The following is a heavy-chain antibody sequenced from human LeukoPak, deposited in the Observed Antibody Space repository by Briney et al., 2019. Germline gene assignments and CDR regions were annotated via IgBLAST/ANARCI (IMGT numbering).Heavy chain of an antibody. CDR3: ATGFKIVVVPAARGAFDI. D-gene: IGHD2-2*01. CDR1: GYTLTELS. Sequence: ASVKVSCKVSGYTLTELSMHWVRQAPGKGLEWMGGFDPEDGETIYAQKFQGRDTMTEDTSTDTAYMELSSLRSEDTAVYYCATGFKIVVVPAARGAFDIWGQGTMVTVSS. CDR2: FDPEDGET. V-gene: IGHV1-24*01. J-gene: IGHJ3*02.